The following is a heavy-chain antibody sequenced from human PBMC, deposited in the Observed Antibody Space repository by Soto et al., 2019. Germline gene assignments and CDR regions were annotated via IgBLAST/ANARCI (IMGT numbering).Heavy chain of an antibody. Sequence: QVQLQESGPGLVKPSQTLSLTCTVSGGSISSGGYYWSWIRQHPGKGLEWIGYIYYSGSTYYNPSLKSRVTISVDTSTNQFSLKLSSVTAADTAVYYCARHGYYYDSSGYSRAEYFQHWGQGTLVTVSS. J-gene: IGHJ1*01. CDR2: IYYSGST. CDR1: GGSISSGGYY. V-gene: IGHV4-31*03. D-gene: IGHD3-22*01. CDR3: ARHGYYYDSSGYSRAEYFQH.